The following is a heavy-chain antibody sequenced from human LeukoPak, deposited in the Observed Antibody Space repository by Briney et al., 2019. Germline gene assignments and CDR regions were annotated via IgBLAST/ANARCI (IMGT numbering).Heavy chain of an antibody. J-gene: IGHJ4*02. Sequence: GGSLRLSCAASGFTFSSYWMSWVRQAPGKGLEWVANIKQDGSEKYYVDSVKGRFTISRDNAKNSLYLQMNSLRAEDTAVYYCARGVYYDILTGYYRSGRFDYWGQGTLVTVSS. CDR3: ARGVYYDILTGYYRSGRFDY. V-gene: IGHV3-7*01. CDR1: GFTFSSYW. D-gene: IGHD3-9*01. CDR2: IKQDGSEK.